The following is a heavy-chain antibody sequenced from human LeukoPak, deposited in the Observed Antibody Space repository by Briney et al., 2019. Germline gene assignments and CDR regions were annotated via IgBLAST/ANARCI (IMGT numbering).Heavy chain of an antibody. CDR2: MNPNSGNT. V-gene: IGHV1-8*01. J-gene: IGHJ6*02. D-gene: IGHD3-10*01. Sequence: ASVKVPCKTSGYTFTSYDINWVRQATGQGLEWMGWMNPNSGNTAYAPKFQGRVTMTRDTSISTAYMELSSLRSEDTAVYYCARGGTLVQGITVLYGMDVWGQGTTVTVSS. CDR3: ARGGTLVQGITVLYGMDV. CDR1: GYTFTSYD.